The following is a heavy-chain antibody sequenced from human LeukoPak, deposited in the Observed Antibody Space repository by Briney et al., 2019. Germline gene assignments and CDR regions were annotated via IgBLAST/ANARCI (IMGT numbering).Heavy chain of an antibody. CDR2: IIPIFGTA. D-gene: IGHD3-22*01. J-gene: IGHJ5*02. V-gene: IGHV1-69*13. CDR3: ARRVAYYYDSSGVYNWFDP. CDR1: GGTFSSYA. Sequence: GASVKVSCKASGGTFSSYAISWVRQAPGQRLEWMGGIIPIFGTANYAQKFQGRVTITADESTSTAYMELSSLRSEDTAVYYCARRVAYYYDSSGVYNWFDPWGQGTLVTVSS.